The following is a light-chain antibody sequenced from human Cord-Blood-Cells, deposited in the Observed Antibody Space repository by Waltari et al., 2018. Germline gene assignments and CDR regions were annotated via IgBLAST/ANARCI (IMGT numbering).Light chain of an antibody. V-gene: IGLV2-14*01. CDR3: SSYTSSSTYV. CDR1: SSDVGGYTY. J-gene: IGLJ1*01. CDR2: EVS. Sequence: QSALTQPASVSGSPGQSITISCTGTSSDVGGYTYVSWYQQHPGKAPKLMIYEVSNRPSGVSNRFSGSKSGNTASLTISGLQAEDEADYYCSSYTSSSTYVFGTGTNVTVL.